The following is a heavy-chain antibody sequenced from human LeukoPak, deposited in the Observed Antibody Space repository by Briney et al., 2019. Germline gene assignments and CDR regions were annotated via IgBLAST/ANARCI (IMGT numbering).Heavy chain of an antibody. CDR2: ISGDSRYI. CDR3: ARAPTVLVGYCSSSSCQADY. Sequence: GGSLRLSCAASGFTLSSYWMHWVRRAPGKGLEWVSAISGDSRYIYYADSVRGRFTISRDNAENSLYLQMHSLRVEDTAVYYCARAPTVLVGYCSSSSCQADYWGQGTLVTVSS. J-gene: IGHJ4*02. CDR1: GFTLSSYW. V-gene: IGHV3-21*01. D-gene: IGHD2-2*01.